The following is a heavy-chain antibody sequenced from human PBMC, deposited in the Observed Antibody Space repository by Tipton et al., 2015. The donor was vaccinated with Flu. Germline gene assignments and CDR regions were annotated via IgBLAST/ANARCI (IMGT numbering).Heavy chain of an antibody. CDR3: ASHYGSGSNNWLDP. CDR1: GLSVSDNY. J-gene: IGHJ5*02. Sequence: VQLVQSGGALIQPGGSLRLSCEASGLSVSDNYMTWVRQAPGKGLEWISVIYSGDDTKYADSVKGRFTMSRDNSKNTLYLQMNSLRVDDTAAYYCASHYGSGSNNWLDPWGQGTLVTVSS. V-gene: IGHV3-53*01. CDR2: IYSGDDT. D-gene: IGHD3-10*01.